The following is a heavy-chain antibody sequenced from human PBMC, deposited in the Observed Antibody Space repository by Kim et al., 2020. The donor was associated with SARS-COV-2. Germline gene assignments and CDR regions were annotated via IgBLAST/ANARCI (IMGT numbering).Heavy chain of an antibody. D-gene: IGHD5-18*01. CDR2: INHSGST. Sequence: SETLSLTCAVYGGSFSGYYWSWIRQPPGKGLEWIGEINHSGSTNYNPSLKSRVTISVDTSKNQFSLKLSSVTAADTAVYYCARAYSYGGSRHQYYFDYWGQGTLVTVSS. J-gene: IGHJ4*02. CDR3: ARAYSYGGSRHQYYFDY. V-gene: IGHV4-34*01. CDR1: GGSFSGYY.